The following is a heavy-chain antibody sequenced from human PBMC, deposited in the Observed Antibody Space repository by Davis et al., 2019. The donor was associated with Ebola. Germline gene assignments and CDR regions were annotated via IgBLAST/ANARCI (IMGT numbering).Heavy chain of an antibody. CDR3: AKDSTYYDFWSGTTVNWFDP. D-gene: IGHD3-3*01. Sequence: GESLKISCAASGFTFSSYAMSWLRQAPGKRLEWVSAISGSGGSTNYADSVKGRFTISRDNTKNTLYLQMNSLRAEDTAVYYCAKDSTYYDFWSGTTVNWFDPWGQGTLVTVSS. V-gene: IGHV3-23*01. CDR1: GFTFSSYA. J-gene: IGHJ5*02. CDR2: ISGSGGST.